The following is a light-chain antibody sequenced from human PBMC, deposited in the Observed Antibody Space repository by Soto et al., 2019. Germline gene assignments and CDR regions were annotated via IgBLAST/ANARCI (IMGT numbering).Light chain of an antibody. Sequence: DIVMTQSPLSLPVTPGEPASISCRSSQSLLHSNGYNYLDWYLQKPGQSPQLLIYLGSTRASGVPDRFSGSGLGTAFTLKISSVDAEDVGVYYCMQALQSPRFGQGTKVEIK. V-gene: IGKV2-28*01. CDR3: MQALQSPR. J-gene: IGKJ1*01. CDR2: LGS. CDR1: QSLLHSNGYNY.